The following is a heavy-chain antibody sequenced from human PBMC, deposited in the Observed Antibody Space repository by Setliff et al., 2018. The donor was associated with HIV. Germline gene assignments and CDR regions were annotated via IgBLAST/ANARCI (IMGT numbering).Heavy chain of an antibody. CDR2: IYPGDSDT. Sequence: GEPLTISCKGSGYSFTSYWIGWVRQMPGKGLEWMGVIYPGDSDTRYSPSFQGQVTISVDKSISTAYLQWSSLRASDIAMYYCARVIVGASDAFDIWGQGTMVTVSS. CDR3: ARVIVGASDAFDI. V-gene: IGHV5-51*01. J-gene: IGHJ3*02. CDR1: GYSFTSYW. D-gene: IGHD1-26*01.